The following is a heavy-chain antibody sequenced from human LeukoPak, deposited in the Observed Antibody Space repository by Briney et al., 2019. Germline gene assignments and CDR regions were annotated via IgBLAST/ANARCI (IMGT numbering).Heavy chain of an antibody. V-gene: IGHV3-30*01. D-gene: IGHD5-24*01. CDR2: ISYDGSNK. Sequence: PGGSLRLSCVASGFTFRNYALHWLRQAPGKGLEGVAGISYDGSNKYYADSVNGRFTISRDNSKNTLYLQMNSLSGEDTAVYYFTRGIDGCDSGWFDPWGQGTLVTVSS. CDR3: TRGIDGCDSGWFDP. CDR1: GFTFRNYA. J-gene: IGHJ5*02.